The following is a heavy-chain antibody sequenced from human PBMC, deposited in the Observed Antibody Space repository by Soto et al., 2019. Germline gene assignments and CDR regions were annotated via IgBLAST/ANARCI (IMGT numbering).Heavy chain of an antibody. CDR1: GFTFTDYD. J-gene: IGHJ4*02. CDR3: VRGSSGHTSCRYYFDY. CDR2: ISGIGGST. V-gene: IGHV3-23*01. D-gene: IGHD2-2*01. Sequence: GGSLRLSCAASGFTFTDYDLSWVRQAPGKGLEWVATISGIGGSTYLADSVKGRLSISRDNSKNTVSLLMNSLRAEDTAVYFCVRGSSGHTSCRYYFDYWGWGTLFTVSS.